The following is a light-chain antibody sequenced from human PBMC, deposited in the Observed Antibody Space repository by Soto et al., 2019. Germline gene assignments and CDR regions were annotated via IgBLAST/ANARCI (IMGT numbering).Light chain of an antibody. V-gene: IGKV3-15*01. CDR2: GAS. CDR1: QSVGTN. J-gene: IGKJ5*01. Sequence: EIVMTQSPATLSVSPGERATLSCRASQSVGTNFAWYQQKHGQAPRLLIHGASTRATGIPARFSGSGSGTEFTLTISSLQSEDFAVYYCQQYNNWPQTFGQGTRLEIK. CDR3: QQYNNWPQT.